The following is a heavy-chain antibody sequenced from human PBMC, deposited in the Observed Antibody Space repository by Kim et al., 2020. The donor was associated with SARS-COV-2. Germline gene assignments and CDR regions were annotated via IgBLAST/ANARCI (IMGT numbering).Heavy chain of an antibody. CDR2: ISYDGSNK. CDR3: ARGVGGGSGRRYYFDY. V-gene: IGHV3-30*04. D-gene: IGHD3-10*01. Sequence: GGSLRLSCAASGFTFSSYAMHWVRQAPGKGLEWVAVISYDGSNKYYADSVKGRFTISRDNSKNTLYLQMNSLRAEDTAVYYCARGVGGGSGRRYYFDYWG. J-gene: IGHJ4*01. CDR1: GFTFSSYA.